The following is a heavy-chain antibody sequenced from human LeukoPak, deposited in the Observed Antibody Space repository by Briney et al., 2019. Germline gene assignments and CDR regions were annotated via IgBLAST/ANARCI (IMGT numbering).Heavy chain of an antibody. CDR3: ARGRYSRGTFDI. CDR1: DGSMTSYY. V-gene: IGHV4-59*01. D-gene: IGHD3-9*01. Sequence: PSETLSLTYTVSDGSMTSYYWSWIRQPPGKGLEWIGYIFHNGDTNYSPSLRSRLTLSVDTSKNQFSLRLTSVTAADTAVYYCARGRYSRGTFDIWGLGTLVTVSS. CDR2: IFHNGDT. J-gene: IGHJ4*02.